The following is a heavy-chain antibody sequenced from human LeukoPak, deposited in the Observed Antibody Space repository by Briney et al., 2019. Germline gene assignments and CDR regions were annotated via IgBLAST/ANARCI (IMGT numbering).Heavy chain of an antibody. V-gene: IGHV1-2*02. D-gene: IGHD6-13*01. CDR1: GYTFTGYY. J-gene: IGHJ6*02. CDR3: ARGMYSSSWYYYYGMDV. CDR2: INPNSGGT. Sequence: ASVKVSCTASGYTFTGYYTHWVRQAPGQGLEWMGWINPNSGGTNYAQKFQGRVTMTRDTSISTAYMELSRLRSDDTAVYYCARGMYSSSWYYYYGMDVWGQGTTVTVSS.